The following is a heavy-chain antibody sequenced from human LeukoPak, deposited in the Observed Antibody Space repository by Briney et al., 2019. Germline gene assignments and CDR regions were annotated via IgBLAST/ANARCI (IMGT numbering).Heavy chain of an antibody. V-gene: IGHV3-30*18. D-gene: IGHD6-19*01. J-gene: IGHJ4*02. CDR2: ISYDGSNK. CDR1: GFTFSSYG. Sequence: GGSLRLSCAASGFTFSSYGMHWVRQAPGKGLEWVAVISYDGSNKYYADSVKGRFTISRDNSKNTLYLQMNSLRAEDTAVYYCAKEGGGSSGWPNYLYYFDYWGQGTLVTVSS. CDR3: AKEGGGSSGWPNYLYYFDY.